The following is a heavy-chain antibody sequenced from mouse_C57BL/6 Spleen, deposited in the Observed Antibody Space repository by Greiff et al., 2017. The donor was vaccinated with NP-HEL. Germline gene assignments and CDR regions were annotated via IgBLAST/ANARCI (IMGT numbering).Heavy chain of an antibody. CDR2: IHPNSGST. V-gene: IGHV1-64*01. CDR1: GYTFTSYW. D-gene: IGHD2-14*01. Sequence: QVQLQQPGAELVKPGASVKLSCKASGYTFTSYWMHWVKQRPGQGLEWIGMIHPNSGSTNYNEKFKSKATLTVDKSSSTAYMQLSSPTSEDAAVYYCARAMYAGYYCVYWGQGTTLTVAS. CDR3: ARAMYAGYYCVY. J-gene: IGHJ2*01.